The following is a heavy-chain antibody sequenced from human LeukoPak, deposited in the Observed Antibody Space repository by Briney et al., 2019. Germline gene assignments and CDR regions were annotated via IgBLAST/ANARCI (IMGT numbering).Heavy chain of an antibody. J-gene: IGHJ4*02. CDR3: ARGGYHAYYLDY. V-gene: IGHV3-53*01. D-gene: IGHD5-18*01. CDR1: GFTVSSNY. Sequence: GGSLRLSCAASGFTVSSNYMSWVRQAPGKGLEWVSVIYSGGSTYYADSVKGRFTISRDNAKNTLYLQMNSLRAEDTAVYYCARGGYHAYYLDYWGQGTLVTVSS. CDR2: IYSGGST.